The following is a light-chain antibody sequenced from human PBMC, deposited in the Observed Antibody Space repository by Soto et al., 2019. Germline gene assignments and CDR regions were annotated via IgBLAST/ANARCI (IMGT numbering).Light chain of an antibody. V-gene: IGLV1-44*01. Sequence: QPVLTQPPSASGTPGQRVTISCSGSSSNIGSNTVNWYQQLPGTAPKLLIYSNNQLPSGVPDRFSGSRSGTSASLAISGLXXXXXXDYYCAAWDDSLNGRGVFGGGTKLTVL. J-gene: IGLJ3*02. CDR3: AAWDDSLNGRGV. CDR1: SSNIGSNT. CDR2: SNN.